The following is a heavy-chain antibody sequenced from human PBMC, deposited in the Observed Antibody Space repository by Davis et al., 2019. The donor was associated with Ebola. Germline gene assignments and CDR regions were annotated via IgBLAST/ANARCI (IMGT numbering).Heavy chain of an antibody. CDR3: ARDSPGAWSGSCDY. Sequence: GESLKISCAASGFTFINYWMSWVRQAPGKGLEWVANIKQDGSEKYYLDSVKGRFTISRDNANNSLYLHMNSLRAEDTAVYYCARDSPGAWSGSCDYWGQGTLVTVSS. CDR2: IKQDGSEK. J-gene: IGHJ4*02. V-gene: IGHV3-7*01. D-gene: IGHD3-3*01. CDR1: GFTFINYW.